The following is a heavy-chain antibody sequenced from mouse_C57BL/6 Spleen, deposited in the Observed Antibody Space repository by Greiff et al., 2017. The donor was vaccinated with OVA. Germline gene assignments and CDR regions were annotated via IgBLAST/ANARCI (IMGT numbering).Heavy chain of an antibody. J-gene: IGHJ2*01. CDR2: IYPGDGDT. V-gene: IGHV1-82*01. CDR1: GYAFSSSW. CDR3: ARTVWAY. Sequence: QVQLQQSGPELVKPGASVKISCKASGYAFSSSWMNRVKQRPGKGLEWIGRIYPGDGDTNYNGKFKGKATLTADKSSSTAYMQLSSLTSEDSAVYFCARTVWAYWGQGTTLTVSS.